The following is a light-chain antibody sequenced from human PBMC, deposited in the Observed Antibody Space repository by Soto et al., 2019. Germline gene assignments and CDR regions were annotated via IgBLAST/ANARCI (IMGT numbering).Light chain of an antibody. J-gene: IGLJ1*01. Sequence: QSALTQPPSASGSPGQSVTISCTGTSSDVGGYKYVSWYQQYPGKAPKLMIYEVSKRPSGVSNRFSGSKSGNTASLTISGLQAEDEADYYCSSYTSSSTYVFGTGTKVTVL. CDR3: SSYTSSSTYV. CDR2: EVS. V-gene: IGLV2-14*01. CDR1: SSDVGGYKY.